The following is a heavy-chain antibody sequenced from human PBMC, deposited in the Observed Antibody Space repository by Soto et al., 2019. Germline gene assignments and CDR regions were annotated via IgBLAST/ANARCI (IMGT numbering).Heavy chain of an antibody. V-gene: IGHV1-2*02. CDR3: ARDLAKGGGSAGFDY. CDR2: INPKSGGT. CDR1: GDTFTGNY. D-gene: IGHD1-26*01. Sequence: GASVKVSGKASGDTFTGNYIHWVGRAGLQWFEWMGWINPKSGGTKYPQKFQGRVTMTRDTSLSTVYMTLTRLTSDDTAVYYCARDLAKGGGSAGFDYWGQGTLVTVSS. J-gene: IGHJ4*02.